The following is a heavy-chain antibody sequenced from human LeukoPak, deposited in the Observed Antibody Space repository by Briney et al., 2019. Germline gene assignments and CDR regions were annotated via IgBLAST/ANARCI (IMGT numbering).Heavy chain of an antibody. D-gene: IGHD3-10*01. CDR1: GGSISSGSYY. CDR2: IYYSGNT. V-gene: IGHV4-39*01. CDR3: ARTKWFGELLGFDY. Sequence: SETLSLTCTVSGGSISSGSYYWSWIRQPAGKGLEWIGNIYYSGNTYYNPSLKSRVTISVDTSKNQFSLKLSSVTAADTAVYYCARTKWFGELLGFDYWGQGTLVTVSS. J-gene: IGHJ4*02.